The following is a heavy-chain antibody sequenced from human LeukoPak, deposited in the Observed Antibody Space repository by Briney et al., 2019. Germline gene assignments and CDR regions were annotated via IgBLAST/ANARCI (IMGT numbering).Heavy chain of an antibody. CDR2: ISAYNGNT. V-gene: IGHV1-18*04. CDR1: GYTFTGYY. J-gene: IGHJ4*02. Sequence: ASVKVSCKASGYTFTGYYMHWVRQAPGQGLEWMGWISAYNGNTNYAQKLQGRVTMTTDTSTSTAYMELRSLRSDDTAVYYCARALFGEKTFDYWGQGTLVTVSS. CDR3: ARALFGEKTFDY. D-gene: IGHD3-10*02.